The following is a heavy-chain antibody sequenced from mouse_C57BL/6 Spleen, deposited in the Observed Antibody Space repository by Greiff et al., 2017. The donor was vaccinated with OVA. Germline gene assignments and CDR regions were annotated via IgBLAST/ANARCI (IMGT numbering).Heavy chain of an antibody. J-gene: IGHJ1*03. CDR2: IYPGNSDT. CDR3: TRKDYGRGYFDV. Sequence: VQLQQSGTVLARPGASVKMSCKTSGYTFTSYWMHWVKQRPGQGLEWIGAIYPGNSDTSYNQKFKGKAKLTAVTSASTAYMELSSLTNEDSAVYYCTRKDYGRGYFDVWGTGTTVTVSS. D-gene: IGHD1-1*02. CDR1: GYTFTSYW. V-gene: IGHV1-5*01.